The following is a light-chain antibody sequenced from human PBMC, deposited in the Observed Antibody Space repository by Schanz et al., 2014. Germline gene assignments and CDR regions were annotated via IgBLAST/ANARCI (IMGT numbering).Light chain of an antibody. CDR1: SSDVGGYNY. Sequence: QSALTQPASVSGSPGQSITISCTGTSSDVGGYNYVSWYQQHPGKAPKLMIYEVSKRPSGVPDRFSGSKSGNTAFLTVSGVQAEDEADYYCAAWDDSLSGWVFGGGTKLTVL. CDR3: AAWDDSLSGWV. J-gene: IGLJ3*02. V-gene: IGLV2-8*01. CDR2: EVS.